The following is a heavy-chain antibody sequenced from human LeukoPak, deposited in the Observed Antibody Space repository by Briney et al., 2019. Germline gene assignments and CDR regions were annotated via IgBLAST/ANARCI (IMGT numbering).Heavy chain of an antibody. J-gene: IGHJ5*02. D-gene: IGHD6-13*01. V-gene: IGHV4-61*02. CDR2: ISSSGST. CDR1: GDSISSGDYY. Sequence: SETLSLTCTVSGDSISSGDYYWSWIRQPAGKGLEWIGRISSSGSTNYNPSLKSRVTISVDTSKNQFSLRLSSVTAADTAVYYCAGVPAAGTTNWFDPWGQGTLVTVSS. CDR3: AGVPAAGTTNWFDP.